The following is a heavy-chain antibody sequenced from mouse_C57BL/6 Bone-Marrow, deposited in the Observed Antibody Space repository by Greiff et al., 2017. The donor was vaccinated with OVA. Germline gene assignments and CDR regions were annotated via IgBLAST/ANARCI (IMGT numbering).Heavy chain of an antibody. V-gene: IGHV1-69*01. J-gene: IGHJ3*01. Sequence: QVQLQQPGAELVMPGASVKLSCKASGYTFTSYWMHWVKQRPGQGLEWIGEIDPSDSYTKYNQKFKGKSTLTVDKSSSTAYMQLSSLTSEDSAVDYCARPYYSNYVWFAYWGQGTLVTVSA. CDR1: GYTFTSYW. D-gene: IGHD2-5*01. CDR3: ARPYYSNYVWFAY. CDR2: IDPSDSYT.